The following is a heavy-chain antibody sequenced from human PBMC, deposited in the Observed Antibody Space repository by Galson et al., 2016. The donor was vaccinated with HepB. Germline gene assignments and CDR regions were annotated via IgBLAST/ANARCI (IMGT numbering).Heavy chain of an antibody. CDR2: ISNSGGST. D-gene: IGHD3-10*01. J-gene: IGHJ4*02. Sequence: SLRLSCAASGFNFRGYWMSWVRQAPGKGLEWVSVISNSGGSTYYADSVKGRFTISRDNSKNTLYLQMNSLRAEDTAVYYCAGGYYGSGSYYAYWGQGTLATVSS. CDR3: AGGYYGSGSYYAY. V-gene: IGHV3-23*01. CDR1: GFNFRGYW.